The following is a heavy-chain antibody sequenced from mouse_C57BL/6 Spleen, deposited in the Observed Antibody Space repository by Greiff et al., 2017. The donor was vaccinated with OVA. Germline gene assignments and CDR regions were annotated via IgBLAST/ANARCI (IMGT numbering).Heavy chain of an antibody. V-gene: IGHV1-80*01. J-gene: IGHJ1*03. Sequence: VQRVESGAELVKPGASVKISCKASGYAFSSYWMNWVKQRPGKGLEWIGQIYPGDGDTNYNGKFKGKATLTADKSSSTAYMQLSSLTSEDSAVYFCARSSNYVPYFDVWGTGTTVTVSS. D-gene: IGHD2-5*01. CDR2: IYPGDGDT. CDR3: ARSSNYVPYFDV. CDR1: GYAFSSYW.